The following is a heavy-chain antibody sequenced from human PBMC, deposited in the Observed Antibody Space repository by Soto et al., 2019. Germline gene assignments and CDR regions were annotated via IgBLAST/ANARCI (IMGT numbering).Heavy chain of an antibody. CDR3: ARSGHTFGGVV. CDR1: GVSMTDYY. D-gene: IGHD3-16*01. V-gene: IGHV4-59*12. J-gene: IGHJ4*02. CDR2: VYYSGST. Sequence: KTSETLSLTCTVSGVSMTDYYGSWIRQSPGKGLEHIGYVYYSGSTVYNPSLKSRVTISIDTSINQFSLKLTSMTAADTAIYYCARSGHTFGGVVWGQGILVTVSS.